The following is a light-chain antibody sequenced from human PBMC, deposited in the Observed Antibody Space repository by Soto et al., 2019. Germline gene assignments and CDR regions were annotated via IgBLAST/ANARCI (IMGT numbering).Light chain of an antibody. V-gene: IGKV1-39*01. Sequence: DIQMTQSPSSLSASVGDRVTISCRASQSVSKFLNWYQQKPGKAPKLLIYSAVTLEIGVPSRFSGSGSGTDFTLTISGLQSEDFATYYCQQSSDTPLTFGGGTKVEIK. J-gene: IGKJ4*01. CDR3: QQSSDTPLT. CDR1: QSVSKF. CDR2: SAV.